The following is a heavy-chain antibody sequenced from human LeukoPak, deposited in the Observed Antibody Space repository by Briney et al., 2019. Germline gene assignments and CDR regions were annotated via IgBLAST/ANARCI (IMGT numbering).Heavy chain of an antibody. CDR3: VRDGSPPNWNDFDY. Sequence: WASVKVSCKASGYTFTGYYMHWVRQPPGQGLEWMGWINPNSGGTNYAQKFQGRVTMARDTSISTTYMELSRLRSDDTAVYYCVRDGSPPNWNDFDYWGQGTLVTVSS. J-gene: IGHJ4*02. CDR1: GYTFTGYY. V-gene: IGHV1-2*02. CDR2: INPNSGGT. D-gene: IGHD1-1*01.